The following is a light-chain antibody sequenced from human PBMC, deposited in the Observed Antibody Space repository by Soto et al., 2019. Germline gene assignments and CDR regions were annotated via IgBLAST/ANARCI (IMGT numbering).Light chain of an antibody. J-gene: IGKJ3*01. Sequence: VISMTQSPSLLSASTGARVTISCRMSQDIKNYLAWYQQRPGKAPALLIYSASTLQNGVPSRFSGSWSGTDFTLTISRLQSEDFATYYCQQYYSFPFTFGPGTKVDV. V-gene: IGKV1D-8*01. CDR1: QDIKNY. CDR3: QQYYSFPFT. CDR2: SAS.